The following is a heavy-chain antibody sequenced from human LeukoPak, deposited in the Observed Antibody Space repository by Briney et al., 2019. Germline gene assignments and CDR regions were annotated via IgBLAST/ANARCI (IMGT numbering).Heavy chain of an antibody. V-gene: IGHV3-72*01. D-gene: IGHD3/OR15-3a*01. J-gene: IGHJ4*02. Sequence: GRSLRLSCAASGFAFSDHCTDWVRQAPGKGLEWVGRTRDKANSYTTEYAASVRGRFTISRDDSENSLSLQMDSLKTEDTAVYYCTSRRGLGQPFDYWGQGTLVTVSS. CDR2: TRDKANSYTT. CDR3: TSRRGLGQPFDY. CDR1: GFAFSDHC.